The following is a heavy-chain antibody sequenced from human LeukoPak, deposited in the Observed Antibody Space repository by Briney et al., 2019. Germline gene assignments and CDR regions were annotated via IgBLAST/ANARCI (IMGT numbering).Heavy chain of an antibody. CDR3: ANADYYDSSGYYSWFDP. D-gene: IGHD3-22*01. J-gene: IGHJ5*02. CDR2: IRYDGSNK. Sequence: GGSLRLSCAASGFTFSSYGMHWVRQAPGKGLEWLAFIRYDGSNKYYADSVKGRFTISRDNSKNTLYLQMNSLRAEDTAVYYCANADYYDSSGYYSWFDPWGQGTLVTVSS. V-gene: IGHV3-30*02. CDR1: GFTFSSYG.